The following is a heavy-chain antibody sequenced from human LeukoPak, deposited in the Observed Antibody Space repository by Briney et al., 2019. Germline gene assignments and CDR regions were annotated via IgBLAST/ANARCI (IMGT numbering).Heavy chain of an antibody. CDR3: ARGGMVAARYNWFDP. CDR1: GYTFTSYD. CDR2: MNPNSGNT. Sequence: ASVKVSCKASGYTFTSYDINWVRQATGQGLEWMGWMNPNSGNTGYAQKFQGRVTMTRNTSISTAYMELSSLRSKDTAVYYCARGGMVAARYNWFDPWGQGTLVTVSS. D-gene: IGHD2-15*01. J-gene: IGHJ5*02. V-gene: IGHV1-8*01.